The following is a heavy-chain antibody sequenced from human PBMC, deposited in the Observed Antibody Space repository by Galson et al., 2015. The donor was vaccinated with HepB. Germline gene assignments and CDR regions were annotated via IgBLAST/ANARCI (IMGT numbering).Heavy chain of an antibody. CDR2: ISSSSSYI. J-gene: IGHJ3*02. CDR1: GFTFSSYS. D-gene: IGHD3-22*01. Sequence: SLRLSCAASGFTFSSYSMNWVRQAPGKGLEWVSSISSSSSYIYYADSVKGRFTISRDNAKNSLYLRMNSLRAEDTAVYYCARDSDYDSSGYYYIFAPDAFDIWGQGTMVTVSS. V-gene: IGHV3-21*01. CDR3: ARDSDYDSSGYYYIFAPDAFDI.